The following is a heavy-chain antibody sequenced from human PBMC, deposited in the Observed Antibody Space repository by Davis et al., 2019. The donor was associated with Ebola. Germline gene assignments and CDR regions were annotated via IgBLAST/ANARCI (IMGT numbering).Heavy chain of an antibody. Sequence: PGGSLRLSCAASGFTFSSYSMNWVRQAPGKGLEWVSSISSSSSYIYYADSVKGRFTISRDNAKNSLYLQMNSLRAEDTAVYYCAREKFEDTAMVTGWFDPWGQGTLVTVSS. D-gene: IGHD5-18*01. CDR2: ISSSSSYI. V-gene: IGHV3-21*01. J-gene: IGHJ5*02. CDR3: AREKFEDTAMVTGWFDP. CDR1: GFTFSSYS.